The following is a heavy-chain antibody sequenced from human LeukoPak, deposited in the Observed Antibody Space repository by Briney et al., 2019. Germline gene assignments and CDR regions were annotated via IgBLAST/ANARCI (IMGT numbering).Heavy chain of an antibody. CDR3: ASSYPPRFWSGYSFGY. V-gene: IGHV4-59*08. CDR2: IYYSGST. Sequence: SETLSLTCTVSGGSISSYYWSWIRQPPGKGLEWIGYIYYSGSTNYNPSLKSRVTISVDTSKNQFSLKLSSLTAADTAVYYCASSYPPRFWSGYSFGYWGQGTLVTVSS. CDR1: GGSISSYY. J-gene: IGHJ4*02. D-gene: IGHD3-3*01.